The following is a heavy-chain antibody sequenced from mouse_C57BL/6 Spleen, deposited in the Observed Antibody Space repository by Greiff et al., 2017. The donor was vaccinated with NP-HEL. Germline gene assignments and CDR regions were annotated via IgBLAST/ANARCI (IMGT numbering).Heavy chain of an antibody. CDR1: GFTFSDYG. D-gene: IGHD1-1*01. CDR3: ARDGSSPRHFDY. J-gene: IGHJ2*01. Sequence: EVKLVESGGGLVKPGGSLKLSCAASGFTFSDYGMHWVRQAPEKGLEWVAYISSGSSTTYYADTVKGRFTISRDNAKNTLFLQMTSLRSGGTAMYYCARDGSSPRHFDYWGQGTTLTVSS. V-gene: IGHV5-17*01. CDR2: ISSGSSTT.